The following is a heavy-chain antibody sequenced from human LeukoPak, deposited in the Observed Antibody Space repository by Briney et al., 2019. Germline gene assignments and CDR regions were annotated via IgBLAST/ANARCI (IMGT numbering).Heavy chain of an antibody. CDR2: ISYSGIT. D-gene: IGHD2-15*01. CDR3: ASRAHCSGGSCYGNWFDP. Sequence: SETLSLTCTVSGASISSHYWSWIRQSPGKGLEWIGYISYSGITNYNPSLKSRVTISVDTSKNHFSLRLSSVTAADTAVYCASRAHCSGGSCYGNWFDPWGQGTLVTASS. CDR1: GASISSHY. J-gene: IGHJ5*02. V-gene: IGHV4-59*11.